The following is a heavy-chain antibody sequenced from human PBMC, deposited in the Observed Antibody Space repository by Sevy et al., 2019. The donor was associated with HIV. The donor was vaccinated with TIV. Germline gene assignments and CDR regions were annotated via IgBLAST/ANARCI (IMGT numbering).Heavy chain of an antibody. V-gene: IGHV1-69*13. Sequence: ASVKVSCKASGGTFSSYAISWVRQAPGQGLEWMGGIIPIFGTANYAQKFQGRVTITADESTSTAYMELSSLRSEDTAMYYCAREEGIAVAGGTALDIWGQGTMVTVSS. J-gene: IGHJ3*02. D-gene: IGHD6-19*01. CDR1: GGTFSSYA. CDR3: AREEGIAVAGGTALDI. CDR2: IIPIFGTA.